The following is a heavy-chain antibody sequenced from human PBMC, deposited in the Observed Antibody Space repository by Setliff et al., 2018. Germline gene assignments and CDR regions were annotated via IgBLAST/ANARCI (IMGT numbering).Heavy chain of an antibody. CDR1: GYTFTGYY. CDR3: ARSFSPAAGTGRFYYYYGMDV. J-gene: IGHJ6*02. V-gene: IGHV1-2*04. Sequence: ASVKVSCKASGYTFTGYYMHWVRQVPGQGLEWMGWINPNSGGTNYAQKFQGWVTMTRDTSISTAYMELSRLRSDDTAVYYCARSFSPAAGTGRFYYYYGMDVWGQGTTVTVSS. D-gene: IGHD6-13*01. CDR2: INPNSGGT.